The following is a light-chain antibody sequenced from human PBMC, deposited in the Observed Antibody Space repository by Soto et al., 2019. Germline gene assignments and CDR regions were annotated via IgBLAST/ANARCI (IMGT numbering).Light chain of an antibody. Sequence: DIQITQSPSTLPASVGGSVTITCRASQSGGTCVAWYQQKPGNAPKLLIYGASNLESGVPSRFSGSGSGTEFTLTITTLQPDDFATYYCQQYNSYSAWTFGQGTKVDIK. CDR3: QQYNSYSAWT. V-gene: IGKV1-5*01. CDR1: QSGGTC. CDR2: GAS. J-gene: IGKJ1*01.